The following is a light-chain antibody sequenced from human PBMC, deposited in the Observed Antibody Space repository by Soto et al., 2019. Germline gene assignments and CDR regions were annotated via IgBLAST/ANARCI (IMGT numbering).Light chain of an antibody. Sequence: QSVLTQPPSASGTPGQRVTISCSGSSSNIGSNYVYWYQQLPGTAPKLLIYSNNQRPSGVPDRFSGSKSGTSASLAISGLRSEDEADYYCAAWDDSLSGWVSGGGTKVTVL. CDR2: SNN. CDR1: SSNIGSNY. V-gene: IGLV1-47*02. J-gene: IGLJ3*02. CDR3: AAWDDSLSGWV.